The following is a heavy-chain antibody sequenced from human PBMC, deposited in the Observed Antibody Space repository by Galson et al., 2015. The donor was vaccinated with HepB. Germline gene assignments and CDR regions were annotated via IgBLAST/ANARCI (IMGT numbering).Heavy chain of an antibody. V-gene: IGHV4-39*07. CDR1: GAFISRSSYY. D-gene: IGHD5-12*01. CDR2: VLSSGST. Sequence: SETLSLTCSVSGAFISRSSYYWGWIRQPPGKGLEWIGRVLSSGSTYYNPSPRSRVSMSVDTSKNPFSMRLFSVTTADPAVYYCVKGQGGYSEYGVNWFDPWGQGILVTVSS. CDR3: VKGQGGYSEYGVNWFDP. J-gene: IGHJ5*02.